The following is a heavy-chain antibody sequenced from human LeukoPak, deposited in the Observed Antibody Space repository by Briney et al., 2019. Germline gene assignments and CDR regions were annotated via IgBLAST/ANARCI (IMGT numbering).Heavy chain of an antibody. J-gene: IGHJ5*02. CDR2: IYYSGST. Sequence: SETLSLTCTVSGGSISSSSYYWGWIRQPPGKGLEWIGSIYYSGSTYYNPSLKSRVTISVDTSKNQFSLKLSSVTAADTAVCYCARHLVGATRGWFDPWGQGTLVTVSS. V-gene: IGHV4-39*01. CDR1: GGSISSSSYY. D-gene: IGHD1-26*01. CDR3: ARHLVGATRGWFDP.